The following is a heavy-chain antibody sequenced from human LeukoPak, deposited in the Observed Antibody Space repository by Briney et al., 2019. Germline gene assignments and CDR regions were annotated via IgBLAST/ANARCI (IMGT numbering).Heavy chain of an antibody. CDR3: ARAPSRITMVRGAPPGFGY. Sequence: GGSLRLSCAASGFTFSSYWMHWVRQAPGKGLVWVSHINTDGSSTTYADSVKGRFTISRDNAKNTLYLQMNSLRAEDTAVYYCARAPSRITMVRGAPPGFGYWGQGTLVTVSS. J-gene: IGHJ4*02. V-gene: IGHV3-74*01. CDR2: INTDGSST. CDR1: GFTFSSYW. D-gene: IGHD3-10*01.